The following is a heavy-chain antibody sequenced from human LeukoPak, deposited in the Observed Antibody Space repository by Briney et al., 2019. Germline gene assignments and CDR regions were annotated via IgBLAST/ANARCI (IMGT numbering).Heavy chain of an antibody. CDR1: GGSISSGSYY. J-gene: IGHJ4*02. D-gene: IGHD6-19*01. V-gene: IGHV4-61*02. Sequence: SETLSLTCTVSGGSISSGSYYWSWIRQPAGKGLEWIGRIYTSGSTNYNPSLKSRVTISVDTSKNQFSLKLSSVTAADTAVYYCARGHAVADDFDYWGQGTLVTVSS. CDR2: IYTSGST. CDR3: ARGHAVADDFDY.